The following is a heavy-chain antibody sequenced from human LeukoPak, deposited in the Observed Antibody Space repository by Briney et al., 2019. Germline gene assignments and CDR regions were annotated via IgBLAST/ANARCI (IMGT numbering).Heavy chain of an antibody. CDR3: TRHQTNNYGSGSPFDY. Sequence: SETLSLTCTVSGDSISGSAYYWAWLRQPPGRGLEWIGSIYQSGNTHYNPSLESPITMFVDTSKNQFSLKLSSVTAADTAVYSCTRHQTNNYGSGSPFDYWGRGTLVTVSS. V-gene: IGHV4-39*01. J-gene: IGHJ4*02. CDR2: IYQSGNT. D-gene: IGHD3-10*01. CDR1: GDSISGSAYY.